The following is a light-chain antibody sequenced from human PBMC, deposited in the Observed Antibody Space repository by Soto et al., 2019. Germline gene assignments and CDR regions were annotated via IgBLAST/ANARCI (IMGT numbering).Light chain of an antibody. CDR2: EVS. Sequence: QSVLTQPASLSGSPGQSITISCTGTNSDVGDYDYVSWYQQHPGKAPKLIIYEVSNRPSGVSNRFSGSKSGNTASLTVSGLQAEDEADYYCSSYTNSNTLVFGTGTKVTVL. CDR3: SSYTNSNTLV. V-gene: IGLV2-14*01. CDR1: NSDVGDYDY. J-gene: IGLJ1*01.